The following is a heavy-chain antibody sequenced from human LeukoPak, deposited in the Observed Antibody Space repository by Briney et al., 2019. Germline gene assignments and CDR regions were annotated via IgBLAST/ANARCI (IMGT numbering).Heavy chain of an antibody. D-gene: IGHD4/OR15-4a*01. CDR3: ATDDGARPFYFDY. J-gene: IGHJ4*02. V-gene: IGHV1-24*01. Sequence: ASVKVSCKVSGYTLTELSMHWVRQAPGKGLEWMGGFDPEDGETIYAQKFQGRVTMTEDTSTDTAYMELSGLRSEDTAVCYCATDDGARPFYFDYWGQGTLVTVSS. CDR2: FDPEDGET. CDR1: GYTLTELS.